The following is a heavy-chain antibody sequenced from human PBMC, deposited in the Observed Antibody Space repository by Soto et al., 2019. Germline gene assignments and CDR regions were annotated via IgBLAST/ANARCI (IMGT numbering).Heavy chain of an antibody. Sequence: GESLRLSCAASGFTFSSYAMSWVRQAPGKGLEWASAISGSGGSTYYADSVKGRFTIFRDNSKNTLYLQMNSLRAEDTAVHYCAKERGYSYGRGFDYWGQGTLVTVSS. V-gene: IGHV3-23*01. J-gene: IGHJ4*02. CDR3: AKERGYSYGRGFDY. CDR1: GFTFSSYA. D-gene: IGHD5-18*01. CDR2: ISGSGGST.